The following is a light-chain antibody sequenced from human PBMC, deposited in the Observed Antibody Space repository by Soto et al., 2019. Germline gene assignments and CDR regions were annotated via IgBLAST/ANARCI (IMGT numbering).Light chain of an antibody. J-gene: IGKJ1*01. CDR3: QQCNAFWT. CDR2: DAS. CDR1: QTISSW. Sequence: DIQMTQSPATLSASVGDIVTITCRASQTISSWLAWYQQKPGKAPKVLIYDASSLGSGVPSRFSGSGSGTDFTLTISSLHPDDFATYYCQQCNAFWTFGQGTKVDIK. V-gene: IGKV1-5*01.